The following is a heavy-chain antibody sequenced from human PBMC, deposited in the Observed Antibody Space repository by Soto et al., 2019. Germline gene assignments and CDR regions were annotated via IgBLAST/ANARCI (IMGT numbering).Heavy chain of an antibody. CDR3: ARQIYYLTYYYYMDV. CDR2: IYYSGST. V-gene: IGHV4-39*01. J-gene: IGHJ6*03. CDR1: GGSISSSSYY. D-gene: IGHD3-10*01. Sequence: PSETLSLTCTVSGGSISSSSYYWGWIRQPPGKGLEWIGSIYYSGSTYYNPSLKSRVTISVDTSKNQFSLKLSSVTAADTAVYYCARQIYYLTYYYYMDVWGNGTTVTVSS.